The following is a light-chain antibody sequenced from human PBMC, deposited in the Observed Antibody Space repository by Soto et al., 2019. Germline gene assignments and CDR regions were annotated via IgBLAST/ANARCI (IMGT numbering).Light chain of an antibody. CDR3: QQYNNWPLT. J-gene: IGKJ4*01. CDR2: GAS. V-gene: IGKV3-15*01. Sequence: EPVMTQSPATLSVSPGERVTLSCRASQSVSTNLAWYKLQRGQTARLLIYGASSRATDIPDRFSGSGSGTEFTLTISSLQSEDFAVYYCQQYNNWPLTFGGGTKVDIK. CDR1: QSVSTN.